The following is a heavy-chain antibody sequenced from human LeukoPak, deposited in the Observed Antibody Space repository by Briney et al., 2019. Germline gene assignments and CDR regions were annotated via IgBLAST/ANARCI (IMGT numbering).Heavy chain of an antibody. CDR1: GFTFSNYW. CDR3: ARPYCSGGDCYLNY. Sequence: PGGSLRLSCAASGFTFSNYWMHWVRHAPGKGLVWVSRINSDGSITTYADSVKGRFTISRDNAKKTLFLQMNSLRAEDTAVYYCARPYCSGGDCYLNYWGQGTLVTVSS. J-gene: IGHJ4*02. D-gene: IGHD2-15*01. V-gene: IGHV3-74*03. CDR2: INSDGSIT.